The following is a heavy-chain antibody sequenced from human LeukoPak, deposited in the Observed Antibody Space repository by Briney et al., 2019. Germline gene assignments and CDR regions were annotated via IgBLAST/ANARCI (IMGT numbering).Heavy chain of an antibody. CDR2: INHSGST. CDR3: ARAPGSYRPRPYMN. D-gene: IGHD3-16*02. CDR1: GGSFSGYY. Sequence: PSETLSLTCAVYGGSFSGYYWSWIRQPPGKGLEWIGEINHSGSTNYNPSLKSRVTISVDTSKKQFSLKLSSVTAADTAMYYCARAPGSYRPRPYMNWGQGTLVTVSS. J-gene: IGHJ4*02. V-gene: IGHV4-34*01.